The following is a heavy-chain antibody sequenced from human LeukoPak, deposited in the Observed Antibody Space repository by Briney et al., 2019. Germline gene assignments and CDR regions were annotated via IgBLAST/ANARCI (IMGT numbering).Heavy chain of an antibody. V-gene: IGHV1-8*01. Sequence: ASVTVSYQPSVYTFPNYDIHWVRQATGQGREWMGWMNPNSGNTGYAQKLQGRVTMTRNTSISTAYMELSSLRSEDTAVYYCARGSNIVVVAAATDYWGQGTLVTVSS. CDR2: MNPNSGNT. CDR3: ARGSNIVVVAAATDY. CDR1: VYTFPNYD. D-gene: IGHD2-15*01. J-gene: IGHJ4*02.